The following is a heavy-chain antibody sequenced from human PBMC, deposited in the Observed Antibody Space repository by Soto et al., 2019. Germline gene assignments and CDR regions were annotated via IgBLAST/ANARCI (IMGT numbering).Heavy chain of an antibody. V-gene: IGHV4-30-4*01. J-gene: IGHJ4*02. CDR2: IYSSGTT. CDR3: ARGHRFGESKNDY. CDR1: GGSISSGDYY. D-gene: IGHD3-10*01. Sequence: PSETLSLTCTVSGGSISSGDYYWTWIRQSPGKGLEWIGYIYSSGTTYYNPSLKSRVAMSVDTSKNQFSLNVSSVTAADTALYYCARGHRFGESKNDYWGQGTQVTVSS.